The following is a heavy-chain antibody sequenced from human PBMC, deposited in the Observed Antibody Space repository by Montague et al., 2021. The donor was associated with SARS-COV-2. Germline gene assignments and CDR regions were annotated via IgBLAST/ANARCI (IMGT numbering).Heavy chain of an antibody. CDR2: ISTSSSTI. D-gene: IGHD5-18*01. V-gene: IGHV3-48*02. Sequence: SLRLSCAASGFTFSSYSMNWVRQAPGKGLEWVSYISTSSSTIYYADSVKGRFTTSRDNAKNSLCLQMNSLRDEDTAVYYCARDLGLVPAMVYYYYGMDVWGQGTTVTVSS. CDR3: ARDLGLVPAMVYYYYGMDV. J-gene: IGHJ6*02. CDR1: GFTFSSYS.